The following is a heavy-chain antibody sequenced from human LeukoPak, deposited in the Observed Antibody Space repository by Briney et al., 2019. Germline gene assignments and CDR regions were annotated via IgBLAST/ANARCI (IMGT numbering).Heavy chain of an antibody. J-gene: IGHJ4*02. CDR3: AKSGYCSGASCRLDY. Sequence: SGGSLRLSCAASGFTFSSYWMSWVRQAPGKGLEWVANIKQDGSEKYYVDSVKGRFTISRDNSKNTLYLQMNSLRAEDTAVYYCAKSGYCSGASCRLDYWGQGTLVAVSP. CDR2: IKQDGSEK. CDR1: GFTFSSYW. V-gene: IGHV3-7*03. D-gene: IGHD2-15*01.